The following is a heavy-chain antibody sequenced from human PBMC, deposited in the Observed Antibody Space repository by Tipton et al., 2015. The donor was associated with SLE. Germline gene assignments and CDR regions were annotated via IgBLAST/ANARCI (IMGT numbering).Heavy chain of an antibody. Sequence: VQLVQSGAVVKKPTESLKISCKGFGYSCTTYWVAWLRQRPGRGLAWLGTIFPADSDRRYSPSFQGQFPISADESVGASFLQWSSLKASDSAMYYCARHVASRYEHFDIWGHGTMVTVSS. D-gene: IGHD3-16*02. J-gene: IGHJ3*02. CDR2: IFPADSDR. CDR1: GYSCTTYW. CDR3: ARHVASRYEHFDI. V-gene: IGHV5-51*01.